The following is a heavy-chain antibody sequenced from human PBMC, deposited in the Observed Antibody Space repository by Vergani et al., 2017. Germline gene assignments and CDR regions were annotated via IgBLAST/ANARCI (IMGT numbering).Heavy chain of an antibody. CDR3: ARDSGYGFDY. Sequence: EVQLVESGGGLVQPGGSLRLSCAASGFTFSSYSMNWVRQAPGKGLEWVSYISSSSSTIYYADSVKGRFTISRDNAKNSLYLQMNSLRAEDTAVYYCARDSGYGFDYWGQGTLVTVSS. D-gene: IGHD4-17*01. J-gene: IGHJ4*02. CDR2: ISSSSSTI. V-gene: IGHV3-48*04. CDR1: GFTFSSYS.